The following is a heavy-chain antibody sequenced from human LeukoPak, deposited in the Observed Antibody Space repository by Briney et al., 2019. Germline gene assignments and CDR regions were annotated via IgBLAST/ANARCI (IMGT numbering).Heavy chain of an antibody. Sequence: ASVKVSCKASGYTFTGYYMHWVRQAPGQGLEWMGWINPNSGGTNYAQKFQGRVTMTRDTSISTAYMELSRLRSDDTAVYYCARESIVVVPAARGPIDVWGEGTTVTVSS. CDR2: INPNSGGT. CDR1: GYTFTGYY. D-gene: IGHD2-2*01. J-gene: IGHJ6*03. CDR3: ARESIVVVPAARGPIDV. V-gene: IGHV1-2*02.